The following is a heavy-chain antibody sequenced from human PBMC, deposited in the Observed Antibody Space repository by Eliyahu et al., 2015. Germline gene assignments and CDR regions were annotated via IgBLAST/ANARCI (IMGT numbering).Heavy chain of an antibody. J-gene: IGHJ6*03. Sequence: EVQLVESGGGVVRPGGSLRLXCAAPGFPFXCXGLRWVRQAPGKGLEWVSGINWNGGSTGYADSVKGRFTISRDNAKNSLYLQMNSLRAEDTALYHCARGGYCSSTSCYSNYMDVWGKGTTVTVSS. CDR1: GFPFXCXG. D-gene: IGHD2-2*02. CDR3: ARGGYCSSTSCYSNYMDV. CDR2: INWNGGST. V-gene: IGHV3-20*01.